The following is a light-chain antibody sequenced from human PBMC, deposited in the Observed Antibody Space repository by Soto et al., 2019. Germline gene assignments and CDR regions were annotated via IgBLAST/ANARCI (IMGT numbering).Light chain of an antibody. CDR3: SSYTSSSTRVV. CDR1: SSDVGGYKY. V-gene: IGLV2-14*01. J-gene: IGLJ2*01. Sequence: QSVLTQPASVSGSPGQSITISCTGTSSDVGGYKYVSWYQHHPGKAPKLIIYEVNNRPSGVSNRFSGSKSGNTASLTISGLQAEDEADYYCSSYTSSSTRVVFGGGTKVTVL. CDR2: EVN.